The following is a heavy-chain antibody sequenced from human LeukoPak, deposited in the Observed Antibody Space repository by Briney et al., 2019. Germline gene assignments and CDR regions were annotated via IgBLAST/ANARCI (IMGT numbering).Heavy chain of an antibody. V-gene: IGHV3-23*01. CDR2: ISGSGGST. Sequence: GGSLRLSCAASGFTFSSYAMSWVRQAPGKGLEWVSAISGSGGSTYYADSVKGRFTISRDNSKNTLYLQMNSLRAEDTAVYYCANGSLKPPRSGYYYYYGMDVWGKGTTVTVSS. J-gene: IGHJ6*04. CDR1: GFTFSSYA. D-gene: IGHD2-15*01. CDR3: ANGSLKPPRSGYYYYYGMDV.